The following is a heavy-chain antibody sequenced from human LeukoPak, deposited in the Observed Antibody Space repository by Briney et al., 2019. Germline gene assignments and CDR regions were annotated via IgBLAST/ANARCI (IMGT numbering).Heavy chain of an antibody. J-gene: IGHJ3*02. CDR2: IYPGDSYT. CDR1: GYSFTSYW. Sequence: GESLKISCKGSGYSFTSYWIGWVRQMPGKGLEWMGIIYPGDSYTRYSPSFQGQVTISADKSISTAYLQWSSLKASDTAMYYCARTYYYDSSAYDAFDIWGQGTMVTVSS. D-gene: IGHD3-22*01. V-gene: IGHV5-51*01. CDR3: ARTYYYDSSAYDAFDI.